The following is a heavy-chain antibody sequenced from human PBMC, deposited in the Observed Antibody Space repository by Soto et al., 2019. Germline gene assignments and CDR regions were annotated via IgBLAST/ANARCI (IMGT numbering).Heavy chain of an antibody. V-gene: IGHV4-59*01. D-gene: IGHD1-26*01. J-gene: IGHJ6*02. CDR3: ARDDSGVYSTNYYGMDV. Sequence: SETLSLTCTVSGGSISSYYWSWIRQPPGKGLEWIGYIYYSGSTNYNPSLKSRVTISVDTSKNQFSLKLSSVTAADTAVCYCARDDSGVYSTNYYGMDVWGQGTTVTVSS. CDR2: IYYSGST. CDR1: GGSISSYY.